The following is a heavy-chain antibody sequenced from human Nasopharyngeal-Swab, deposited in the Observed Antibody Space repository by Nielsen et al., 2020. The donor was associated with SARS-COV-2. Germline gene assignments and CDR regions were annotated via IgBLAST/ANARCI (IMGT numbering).Heavy chain of an antibody. J-gene: IGHJ4*02. CDR3: ARELRIGNFDY. D-gene: IGHD2-15*01. Sequence: SETLSLTCTVSGGSISSYYWSWIRQPPGKGLEWIGYFYYSGSTNYSPSLKSRVTISVDTYKNQFSLKLSSVTAADTAVYYCARELRIGNFDYWGQGTLVTVSS. CDR1: GGSISSYY. CDR2: FYYSGST. V-gene: IGHV4-59*01.